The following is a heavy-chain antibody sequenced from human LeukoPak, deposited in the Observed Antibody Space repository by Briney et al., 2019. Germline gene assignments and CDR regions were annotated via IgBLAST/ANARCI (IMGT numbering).Heavy chain of an antibody. CDR2: INTDGSSP. V-gene: IGHV3-74*01. CDR1: EFTFGDYW. Sequence: SGGSLRLSCAASEFTFGDYWMHWVRQVPGKGLVWVSHINTDGSSPTYGDSAKGRFTVSRGNAKNTLFLQMNRLRVEDTAVYYCARGTAATAGIDYWGQGTLVTVSS. D-gene: IGHD6-13*01. CDR3: ARGTAATAGIDY. J-gene: IGHJ4*02.